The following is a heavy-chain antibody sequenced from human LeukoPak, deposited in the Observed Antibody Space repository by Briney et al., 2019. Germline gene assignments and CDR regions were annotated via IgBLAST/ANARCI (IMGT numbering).Heavy chain of an antibody. CDR1: GGSISSSSYY. CDR2: IYYSEST. V-gene: IGHV4-39*01. D-gene: IGHD6-13*01. Sequence: PSETLSLTCTVSGGSISSSSYYWGWVRQPPGKGRVCIGSIYYSESTYYNPALKSRVTISVDTSKNQFYLKLSSVTAEDTAVYYCARHSGPYSSSWFDYWGQGTLVTVSS. CDR3: ARHSGPYSSSWFDY. J-gene: IGHJ4*02.